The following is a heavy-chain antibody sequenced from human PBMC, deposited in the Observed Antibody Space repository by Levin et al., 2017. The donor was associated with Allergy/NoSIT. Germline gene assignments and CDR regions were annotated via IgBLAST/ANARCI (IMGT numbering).Heavy chain of an antibody. V-gene: IGHV5-51*01. CDR1: GYSFTSYW. CDR3: ARPHSYGYWGPYYYYGMDV. CDR2: IYPGDSDT. J-gene: IGHJ6*02. D-gene: IGHD5-18*01. Sequence: ASVKVSCKGSGYSFTSYWIGWVRQMPGKGLEWMGIIYPGDSDTRYSPSFQGQVTISADKSISTAYLQWSSLKASDTAMYYCARPHSYGYWGPYYYYGMDVWGQGTTVTVSS.